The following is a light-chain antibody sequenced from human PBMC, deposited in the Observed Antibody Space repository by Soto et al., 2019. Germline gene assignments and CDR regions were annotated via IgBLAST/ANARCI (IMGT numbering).Light chain of an antibody. Sequence: DIQMTQSPSTLSTSVGDRVTITCRASQSISSNWLAWYQQKPGKAPKLLIYKASSLESGVPSRFSGSGSGTEFTLTISSLQPDDVATYYCQQYDSYSLTFGGGTKVEIK. J-gene: IGKJ4*01. CDR2: KAS. CDR1: QSISSNW. CDR3: QQYDSYSLT. V-gene: IGKV1-5*03.